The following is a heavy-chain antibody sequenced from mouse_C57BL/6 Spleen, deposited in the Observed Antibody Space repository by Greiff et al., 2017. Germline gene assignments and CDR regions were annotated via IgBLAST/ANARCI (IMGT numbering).Heavy chain of an antibody. CDR2: INPGSGGP. J-gene: IGHJ2*01. CDR1: GYAFTNYL. Sequence: VQLQQSGAELVRPGPSVKVSCKASGYAFTNYLIEWVKQRPGQGLEWIGVINPGSGGPNYNEKFKGKATLTADKSSSTAYMQLSSLTSEDSAVYFSARASWDYWGQGTTLTVSS. V-gene: IGHV1-54*01. CDR3: ARASWDY.